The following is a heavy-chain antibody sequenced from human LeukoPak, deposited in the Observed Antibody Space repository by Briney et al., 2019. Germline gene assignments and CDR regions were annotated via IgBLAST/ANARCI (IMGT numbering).Heavy chain of an antibody. CDR1: GFTFDDYG. V-gene: IGHV3-20*04. CDR2: INWNGGST. D-gene: IGHD3-22*01. Sequence: GGSLRLSCAASGFTFDDYGMSWVRQAPGKGLEWVSGINWNGGSTGYADSVKGRFTISRDNAKNSLYLQMKSLRVEDTALYYCARHRTYYDISRYYFDYWGQGTLVTVSS. CDR3: ARHRTYYDISRYYFDY. J-gene: IGHJ4*02.